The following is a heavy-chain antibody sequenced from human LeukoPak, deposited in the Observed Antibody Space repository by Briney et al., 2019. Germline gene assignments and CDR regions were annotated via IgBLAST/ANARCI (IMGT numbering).Heavy chain of an antibody. CDR3: ARDRLDTYYYMDV. D-gene: IGHD3-22*01. Sequence: SETLSLTCTVSGGSISSYYWSWIRQPPGKGLEWIGYIYYSGSTNYNPSLKSRVTISVDTSKNQFSLHLTSVTAADTAVYYCARDRLDTYYYMDVWGKGTTVTVSS. CDR1: GGSISSYY. CDR2: IYYSGST. J-gene: IGHJ6*03. V-gene: IGHV4-59*01.